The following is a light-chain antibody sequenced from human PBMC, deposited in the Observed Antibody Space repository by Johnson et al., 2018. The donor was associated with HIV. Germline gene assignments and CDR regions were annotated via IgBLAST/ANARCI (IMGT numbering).Light chain of an antibody. CDR3: GTWDTILQTFV. Sequence: QSVLTQPPSVSAAPGQKVTISCSGSSSDMGNYAVSWYQQLPGTAPKLLIYDNNKRPSGIPDRFSGSKSGTSATLGITGLQTGDEADYFCGTWDTILQTFVFGTGTKVTVL. CDR1: SSDMGNYA. CDR2: DNN. J-gene: IGLJ1*01. V-gene: IGLV1-51*01.